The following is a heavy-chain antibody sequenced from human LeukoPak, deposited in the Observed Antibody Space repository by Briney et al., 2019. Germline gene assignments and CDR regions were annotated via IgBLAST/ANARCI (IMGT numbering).Heavy chain of an antibody. D-gene: IGHD2-15*01. J-gene: IGHJ6*03. CDR2: IHTSGST. CDR3: ARDVLVDYYYYMDV. Sequence: PSQTLSLTCTVSGGSTSGGSYYWSWIRQPAGKGLEWIGRIHTSGSTNYNPSLKSRVTISVDTSKHQFSLKLSSVTAADTAVYYCARDVLVDYYYYMDVWGKGTTVTVSS. CDR1: GGSTSGGSYY. V-gene: IGHV4-61*02.